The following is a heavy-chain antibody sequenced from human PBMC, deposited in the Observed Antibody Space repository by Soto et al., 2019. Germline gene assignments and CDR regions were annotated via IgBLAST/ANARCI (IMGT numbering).Heavy chain of an antibody. J-gene: IGHJ6*03. D-gene: IGHD2-15*01. CDR1: GVTFSDYY. CDR3: ARDPRYCSGGNCYSDYFYYMDV. V-gene: IGHV3-11*01. Sequence: QVQLVESGGGLVKPGVSLRLSCVASGVTFSDYYMTWIRQAPGKGLEWVSFISSSGSNTYYADSVKGRFTISRDNAKNSLYLQMHSLRAEDTAVYYCARDPRYCSGGNCYSDYFYYMDVWGKGTTVTVSS. CDR2: ISSSGSNT.